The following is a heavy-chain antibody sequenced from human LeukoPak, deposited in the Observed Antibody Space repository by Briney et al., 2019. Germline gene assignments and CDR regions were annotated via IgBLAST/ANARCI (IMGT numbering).Heavy chain of an antibody. CDR3: AREESDLEMVTLGRRQVRYYFMDV. V-gene: IGHV4-59*01. CDR2: ISYTGST. J-gene: IGHJ6*03. CDR1: GSSISGYY. D-gene: IGHD5-24*01. Sequence: SETLSLTCTVSGSSISGYYWSWIRQPPGKGLEWIGYISYTGSTNYNPSLKSRVTVSVDTSNNQFSLKLNSLTAADTAVYYCAREESDLEMVTLGRRQVRYYFMDVWGKGTTVTVSS.